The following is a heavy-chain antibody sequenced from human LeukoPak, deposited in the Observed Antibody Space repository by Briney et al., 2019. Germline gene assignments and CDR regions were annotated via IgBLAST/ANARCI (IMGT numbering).Heavy chain of an antibody. J-gene: IGHJ3*02. Sequence: GGSLRLSCAASGFTFSNAWMSWVRQAPGKGLEWVGRIKSRTDGGTTDYAAPVKGRFTISRDDSKNTLYLQMNSLKTEDTVVYYCTTDGGYCSSTSCYGAFDIWGQGTMVTVSS. CDR3: TTDGGYCSSTSCYGAFDI. CDR1: GFTFSNAW. D-gene: IGHD2-2*01. V-gene: IGHV3-15*01. CDR2: IKSRTDGGTT.